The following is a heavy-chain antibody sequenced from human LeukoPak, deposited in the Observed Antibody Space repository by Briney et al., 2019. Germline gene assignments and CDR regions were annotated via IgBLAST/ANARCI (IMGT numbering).Heavy chain of an antibody. D-gene: IGHD3-3*01. J-gene: IGHJ4*02. Sequence: PSQTLSLTCTVSGGSISSGSYYWSWIRQPAGKGLEWVGRIYTSGSTNYNPSLKSRVTISVDTSKNQFSLKLSSVTAADTAVYYCARHTNYDFWSGPHYFDYWGQGTLVTVSS. CDR3: ARHTNYDFWSGPHYFDY. V-gene: IGHV4-61*02. CDR2: IYTSGST. CDR1: GGSISSGSYY.